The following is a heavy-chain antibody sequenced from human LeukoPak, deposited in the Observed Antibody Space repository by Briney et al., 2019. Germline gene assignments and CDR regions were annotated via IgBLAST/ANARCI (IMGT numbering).Heavy chain of an antibody. Sequence: PGASLKISCKGSGYNFTSYWIGWVRQLPGKGLEWMGIIYPADSDTRYSPSFQGQVTISADKSISTAYLQWSSLKASDTAMYYCAISMVRGIIAAFDIWGQGTLVTVSS. CDR3: AISMVRGIIAAFDI. J-gene: IGHJ4*02. D-gene: IGHD3-10*01. V-gene: IGHV5-51*01. CDR1: GYNFTSYW. CDR2: IYPADSDT.